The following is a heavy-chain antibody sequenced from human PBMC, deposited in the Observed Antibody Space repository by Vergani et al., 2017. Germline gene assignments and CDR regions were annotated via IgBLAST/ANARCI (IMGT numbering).Heavy chain of an antibody. CDR1: GGSISSYY. CDR3: AGGGYFWIGLYFDL. J-gene: IGHJ2*01. Sequence: QVQLQESGPGLVKPSETLSLTCTVSGGSISSYYWSWIRQPPGKGLEWIGYIYYSGSTNYNPSLKSRVTISVDTSKNQFSLKLSSVTAADTAVYYCAGGGYFWIGLYFDLWGRGTLVTVSS. D-gene: IGHD3-3*01. CDR2: IYYSGST. V-gene: IGHV4-59*01.